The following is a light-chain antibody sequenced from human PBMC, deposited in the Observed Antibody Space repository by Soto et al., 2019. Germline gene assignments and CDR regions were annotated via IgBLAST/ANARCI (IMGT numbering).Light chain of an antibody. V-gene: IGKV3-20*01. Sequence: IVLTQSPGTLSLSPGERATLSCRASQNVGSRYLAWYQQKPGQAPRLLIYGTSNRATGIPDRLSGSGSGTDFSLTISSLEPGDLAVYYCQQYGSSPRTFGQGTKVDIK. CDR1: QNVGSRY. CDR2: GTS. CDR3: QQYGSSPRT. J-gene: IGKJ1*01.